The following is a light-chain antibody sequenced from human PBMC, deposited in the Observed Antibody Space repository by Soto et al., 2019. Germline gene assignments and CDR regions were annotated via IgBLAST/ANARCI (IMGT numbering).Light chain of an antibody. CDR3: QSYDSSLSGPWV. Sequence: SVLTQPPSVSGAPGQRVTISCTGSSSNIGAGYGVHWYLQLPGTAPKLLIYGNTNRPSGVPDRFSGSKSGTSASLAITGLQAEDEADYYCQSYDSSLSGPWVFGGGTKVTVL. CDR1: SSNIGAGYG. V-gene: IGLV1-40*01. CDR2: GNT. J-gene: IGLJ3*02.